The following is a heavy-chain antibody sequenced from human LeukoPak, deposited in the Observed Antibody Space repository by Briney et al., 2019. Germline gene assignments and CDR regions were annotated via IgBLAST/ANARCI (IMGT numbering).Heavy chain of an antibody. Sequence: SQTLSLTCAISGDSVSSNRVTWNWIRQSPSRGLEWLGRTYYRSKWSTDYAVFVKSRITINSDTSNHQFSLQLISVTPEDTAVYFCARARDSLFDSWGQGTLVTVSS. CDR3: ARARDSLFDS. CDR1: GDSVSSNRVT. V-gene: IGHV6-1*01. D-gene: IGHD3-22*01. CDR2: TYYRSKWST. J-gene: IGHJ4*02.